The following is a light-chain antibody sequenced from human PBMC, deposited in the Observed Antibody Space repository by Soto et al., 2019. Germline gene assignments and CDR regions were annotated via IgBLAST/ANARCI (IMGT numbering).Light chain of an antibody. J-gene: IGLJ3*02. V-gene: IGLV2-14*01. CDR3: SSYTISRIRV. Sequence: QSALTQPASVSGSPGQSITISCTGSSSDIGAYNDVSWYQQHPGKAPKLMIYDVNNRPAGVSYRFSGSKSGSTASLTISGLQAEDEADYYCSSYTISRIRVFGGGTKLTVL. CDR1: SSDIGAYND. CDR2: DVN.